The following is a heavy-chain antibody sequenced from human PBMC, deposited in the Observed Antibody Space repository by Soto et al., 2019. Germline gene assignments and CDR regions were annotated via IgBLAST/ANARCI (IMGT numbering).Heavy chain of an antibody. V-gene: IGHV3-48*02. CDR1: GFTFSSYS. Sequence: PGGSLRLSCAASGFTFSSYSMNWVRQAPGKGLEWVSYISSSSSTIYYADSVKGRFTISRDNAKNSLYLQMNSLRDEDTAVYYCARHPYCGGDCYSYYFDYWGQGTLVTVSS. CDR3: ARHPYCGGDCYSYYFDY. D-gene: IGHD2-21*02. CDR2: ISSSSSTI. J-gene: IGHJ4*02.